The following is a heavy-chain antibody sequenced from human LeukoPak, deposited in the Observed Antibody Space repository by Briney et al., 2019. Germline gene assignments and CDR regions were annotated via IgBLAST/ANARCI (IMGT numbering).Heavy chain of an antibody. V-gene: IGHV3-66*01. D-gene: IGHD2-2*01. CDR3: ASPLGYCSSTSCYSDYYYYGMDV. J-gene: IGHJ6*02. CDR2: IYSGGST. Sequence: PGGSLRLSCAASGFTVSSNYMSWVRQAPGKGLEWVSVIYSGGSTYYADSVKGRFTISRDNSKNTLYLQMNSLRAEDTAVYYCASPLGYCSSTSCYSDYYYYGMDVWGQGTTVTVSS. CDR1: GFTVSSNY.